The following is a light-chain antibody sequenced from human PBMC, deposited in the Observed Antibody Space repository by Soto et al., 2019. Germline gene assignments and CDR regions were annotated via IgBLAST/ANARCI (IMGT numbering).Light chain of an antibody. CDR2: TAS. CDR1: QGIRND. Sequence: DIQMTQSPSSLSASVGDRVTITCRASQGIRNDVGWYQQRPGKAPQRLIYTASSLQSGVPSRFSGSGSGTEFTLTISSLEPEDFAVYYCQQRSNWPPLTFGGGTKVEIK. CDR3: QQRSNWPPLT. V-gene: IGKV1-17*01. J-gene: IGKJ4*01.